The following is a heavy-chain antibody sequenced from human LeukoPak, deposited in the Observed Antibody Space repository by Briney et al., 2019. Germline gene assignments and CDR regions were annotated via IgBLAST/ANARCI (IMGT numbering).Heavy chain of an antibody. CDR2: IRSTANSYAT. V-gene: IGHV3-73*01. CDR1: GFTFSGSA. D-gene: IGHD3-22*01. J-gene: IGHJ1*01. CDR3: TRHSPSYYYDSSGYYRIAEYFQH. Sequence: GGSLRLSCAASGFTFSGSAMHWVRQASGKGLEWVGRIRSTANSYATAYAASVKGRFTISRDDSKNTAYLQMNSLKTEDTAEYYCTRHSPSYYYDSSGYYRIAEYFQHWGQGTLVTVSS.